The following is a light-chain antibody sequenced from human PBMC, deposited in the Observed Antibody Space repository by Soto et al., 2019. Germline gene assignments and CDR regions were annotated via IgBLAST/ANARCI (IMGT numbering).Light chain of an antibody. V-gene: IGKV1-5*01. CDR2: DAS. J-gene: IGKJ5*01. CDR1: QSISSW. CDR3: QELHTYPIT. Sequence: DIQMTQSPSTLSASVGDRVTITCRARQSISSWLAWYQQKPGKAPKLLIYDASILESGVPSRFSGSGSGTEFTLTISSLQPEDFATYYCQELHTYPITFGQGTRLEIK.